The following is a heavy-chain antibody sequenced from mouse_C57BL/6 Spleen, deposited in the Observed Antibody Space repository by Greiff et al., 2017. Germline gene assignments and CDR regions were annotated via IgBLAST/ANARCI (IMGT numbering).Heavy chain of an antibody. Sequence: LQESGAELVRPGTSVKVSCKASGYAFTNYLIEWVKQRPGQGLEWIGVINPGSGGTNYNEKFKGKATLTADKSSSTAYMQLSSLTSEDSAVYFCARNYGSSLYAMDYWGQGTSVTVSS. CDR1: GYAFTNYL. V-gene: IGHV1-54*01. J-gene: IGHJ4*01. D-gene: IGHD1-1*01. CDR2: INPGSGGT. CDR3: ARNYGSSLYAMDY.